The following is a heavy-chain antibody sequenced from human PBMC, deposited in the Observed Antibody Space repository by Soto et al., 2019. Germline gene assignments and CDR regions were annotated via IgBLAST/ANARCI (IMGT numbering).Heavy chain of an antibody. D-gene: IGHD6-13*01. CDR1: GFTFSSYS. V-gene: IGHV3-21*01. Sequence: EVPLVESGGGLVKPGGSLRLSCAASGFTFSSYSMNWVRQAPGTGLEWVSSISSSSSYIYYADSVKGRFTISRDTAKNALDLQMNSLRAEDTAVDYCARDLLTAAGLIGYYGMDVGGQGTTVTVS. CDR2: ISSSSSYI. J-gene: IGHJ6*02. CDR3: ARDLLTAAGLIGYYGMDV.